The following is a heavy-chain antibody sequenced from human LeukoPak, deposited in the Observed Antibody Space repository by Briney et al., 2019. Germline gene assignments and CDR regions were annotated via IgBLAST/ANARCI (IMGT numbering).Heavy chain of an antibody. CDR1: GYTFTSYW. J-gene: IGHJ4*02. Sequence: GESLKISCKGTGYTFTSYWIAWVRQMPGKGLEWMGIIHPGDSETVYSPSFQGQVTISADKSISTAYLQWSSLKASDTAMYYCAKVTAHGFSDYWGQGTLVTVSS. CDR2: IHPGDSET. V-gene: IGHV5-51*01. D-gene: IGHD5-18*01. CDR3: AKVTAHGFSDY.